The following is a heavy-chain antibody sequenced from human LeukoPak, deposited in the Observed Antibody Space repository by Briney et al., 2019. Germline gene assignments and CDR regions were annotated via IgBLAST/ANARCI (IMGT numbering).Heavy chain of an antibody. CDR1: GFTFSSYA. CDR3: AKDRGAAAGNFDY. CDR2: ISYDGSNK. D-gene: IGHD6-13*01. V-gene: IGHV3-30-3*01. Sequence: PGRSLRLSCAASGFTFSSYAMHWVRQAPGKGLEWVAVISYDGSNKYYADSVKGRFTISRDNSKNTLYLQMNSLRAEDTAVYYCAKDRGAAAGNFDYWGQGTLVTVSS. J-gene: IGHJ4*02.